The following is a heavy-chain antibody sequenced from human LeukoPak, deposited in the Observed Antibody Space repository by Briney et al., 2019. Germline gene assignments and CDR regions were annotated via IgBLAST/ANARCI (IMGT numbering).Heavy chain of an antibody. CDR2: IYTSGSA. D-gene: IGHD3-22*01. CDR3: ARDSDRGYYYYMDV. CDR1: GGSISSSSYY. Sequence: SETLSLTCTVSGGSISSSSYYWGWIRQPPGKGLEWIGSIYTSGSANYNPSLKSRVTISVDTSKNQFSLQLNSVTPEDTAVYYCARDSDRGYYYYMDVWGKGTTVTISS. V-gene: IGHV4-39*07. J-gene: IGHJ6*03.